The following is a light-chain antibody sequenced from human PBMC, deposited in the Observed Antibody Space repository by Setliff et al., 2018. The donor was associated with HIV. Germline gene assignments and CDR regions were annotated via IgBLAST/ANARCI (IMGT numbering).Light chain of an antibody. CDR1: SSDVGGYNY. V-gene: IGLV2-14*03. CDR2: DVS. CDR3: SSYTNSNFV. J-gene: IGLJ1*01. Sequence: QSVLAQPASVSGSPGQSITISCSGTSSDVGGYNYVSWYQQHPGKAPKLMIYDVSNRPSGVSNRFSGSKSGNTASLTISGLQAEDEADYYCSSYTNSNFVFGTGTKVTVL.